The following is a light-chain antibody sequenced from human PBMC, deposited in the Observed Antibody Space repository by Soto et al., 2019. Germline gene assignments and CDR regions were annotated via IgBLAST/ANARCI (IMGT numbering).Light chain of an antibody. CDR3: QQYNSYSRT. V-gene: IGKV1-5*01. CDR1: QSISSW. Sequence: DIQMTQSPSTLSASVGGRVTVACRASQSISSWLAWYQQKPGKAPKLLIYDASSLESGVPSRFSGSGSGTEFTLTISSLQTDDFATYFCQQYNSYSRTFGPGTKVDIK. J-gene: IGKJ1*01. CDR2: DAS.